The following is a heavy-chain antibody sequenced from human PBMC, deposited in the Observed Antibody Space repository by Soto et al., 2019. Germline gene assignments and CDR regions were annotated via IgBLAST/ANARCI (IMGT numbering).Heavy chain of an antibody. CDR3: ATPFFEGTNWFDP. CDR1: GGTFSSYA. CDR2: IIPIFGTA. J-gene: IGHJ5*02. D-gene: IGHD1-1*01. V-gene: IGHV1-69*01. Sequence: QVQLVQSGAEVKKPGSSVKVSCKASGGTFSSYAISWVRQAPGQGLEWMGGIIPIFGTANYAQKFQGRVTITEDEATSTADMELSSLRSEDTAVYYCATPFFEGTNWFDPWGQGTLVTVSS.